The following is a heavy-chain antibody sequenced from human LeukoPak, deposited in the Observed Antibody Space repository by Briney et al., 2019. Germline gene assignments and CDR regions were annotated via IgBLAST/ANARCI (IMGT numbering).Heavy chain of an antibody. V-gene: IGHV3-48*01. D-gene: IGHD6-19*01. CDR2: IGTSSSTI. Sequence: PGGSLRLSCAASGFTFSTYTMNWVRQPPGKGLEWVSNIGTSSSTIYYADSVKGRFTISRDNAKNSLYLQMNSLRADDTAVYYCARLSPSGWYGYFQQWGQGTLVTVSA. J-gene: IGHJ1*01. CDR3: ARLSPSGWYGYFQQ. CDR1: GFTFSTYT.